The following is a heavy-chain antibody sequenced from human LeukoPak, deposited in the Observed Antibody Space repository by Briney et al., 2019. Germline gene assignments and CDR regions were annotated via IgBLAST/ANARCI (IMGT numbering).Heavy chain of an antibody. CDR1: GGSFSGYY. V-gene: IGHV4-34*01. D-gene: IGHD6-13*01. CDR3: ARVKYSSSWPTDY. CDR2: INHSGST. Sequence: SETLSLTCAVYGGSFSGYYWSWIRQPPGKGLEWIGEINHSGSTNYNPSLKSRVTISVDTSKNQFSLKLSSVTAADTAVYYCARVKYSSSWPTDYRGQGTLVTV. J-gene: IGHJ4*02.